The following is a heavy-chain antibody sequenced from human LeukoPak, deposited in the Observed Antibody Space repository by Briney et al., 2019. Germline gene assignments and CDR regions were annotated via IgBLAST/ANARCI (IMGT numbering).Heavy chain of an antibody. J-gene: IGHJ4*02. V-gene: IGHV3-30*18. CDR1: GFTFSSYG. D-gene: IGHD6-19*01. CDR2: ISYDGSNK. CDR3: AKDFLDSSGWYYFDY. Sequence: QSGGSLRLSCAASGFTFSSYGMHWVRQAPGEGLEWVAVISYDGSNKYYADSVKGRFTISRDNSKNTLYLQMNSLRAEDTAVYYCAKDFLDSSGWYYFDYWGQGTLVTVSS.